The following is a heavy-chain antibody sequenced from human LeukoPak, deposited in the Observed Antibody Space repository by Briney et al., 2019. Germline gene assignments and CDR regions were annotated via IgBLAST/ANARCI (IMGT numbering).Heavy chain of an antibody. CDR2: IKGDGSST. D-gene: IGHD2-15*01. V-gene: IGHV3-74*01. CDR1: GFTFSSHW. J-gene: IGHJ6*02. Sequence: GGSLRLSCAASGFTFSSHWMHWVRQAPGKGLVWVSRIKGDGSSTSYADSVKGRFTISRDNAKNTLFLQMNSLRAEDTAVYYCARDCSRYVQGICYYYGMDVWGQGTTVTVSS. CDR3: ARDCSRYVQGICYYYGMDV.